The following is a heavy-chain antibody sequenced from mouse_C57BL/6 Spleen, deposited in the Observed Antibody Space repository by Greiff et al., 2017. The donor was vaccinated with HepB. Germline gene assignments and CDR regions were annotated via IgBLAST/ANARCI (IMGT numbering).Heavy chain of an antibody. Sequence: EVKLQESGSELVKPGASVKMSCKASGYTFTDYNMHWVKQSHGKSLEWIGYINPNNGGTSYNQKFKGKATLTVNKSSSTAYMELRSLTSEDSAVYYCARLGSSNYYAMDYWGQGTSVTVSS. V-gene: IGHV1-22*01. CDR3: ARLGSSNYYAMDY. CDR2: INPNNGGT. D-gene: IGHD1-1*01. J-gene: IGHJ4*01. CDR1: GYTFTDYN.